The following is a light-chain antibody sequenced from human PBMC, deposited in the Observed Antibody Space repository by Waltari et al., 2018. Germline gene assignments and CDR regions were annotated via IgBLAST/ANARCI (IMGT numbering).Light chain of an antibody. J-gene: IGKJ5*01. V-gene: IGKV3-11*01. CDR3: QQRGTWPPIT. CDR1: QSVTNY. Sequence: EIVLTLSRVILSLSPGETATLSCRASQSVTNYLAWYQQRPGQAPRLLIYHASNRATGIPARFSGSGSGTDFTLTINSLEPEDFAVYYCQQRGTWPPITFGQGTRLEIK. CDR2: HAS.